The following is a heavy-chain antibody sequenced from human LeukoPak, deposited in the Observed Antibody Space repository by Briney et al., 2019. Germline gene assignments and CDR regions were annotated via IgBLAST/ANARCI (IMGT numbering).Heavy chain of an antibody. D-gene: IGHD5-12*01. CDR3: AKDGSDYEGFDY. CDR1: GFTSSSYA. CDR2: ISGSGGST. J-gene: IGHJ4*02. Sequence: PGGSLRLSCAASGFTSSSYAMSWVRQAPGKGLEWVSAISGSGGSTYYADSVKGRFTISRDNAKNSLYLQMNSLRAEDTALYYCAKDGSDYEGFDYWGQGTLVTVSS. V-gene: IGHV3-23*01.